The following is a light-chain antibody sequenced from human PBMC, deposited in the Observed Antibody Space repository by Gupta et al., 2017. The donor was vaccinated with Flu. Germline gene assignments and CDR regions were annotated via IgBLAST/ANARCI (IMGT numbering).Light chain of an antibody. CDR1: QSIRSN. J-gene: IGKJ4*01. CDR3: QQYDYWPS. CDR2: GAS. V-gene: IGKV3-15*01. Sequence: EIVLTQSEATLSVSPGERVTLSCRASQSIRSNLAWYQQKPGQAPRLLGCGASTTAAPARGSFSGSGSGSTFTITIISLESEDFAVCYCQQYDYWPSFGGGTRLEI.